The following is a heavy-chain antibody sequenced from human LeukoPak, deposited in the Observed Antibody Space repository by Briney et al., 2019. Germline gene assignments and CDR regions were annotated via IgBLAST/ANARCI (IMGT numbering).Heavy chain of an antibody. CDR1: GGSIGSSSYY. D-gene: IGHD3-9*01. V-gene: IGHV4-39*01. J-gene: IGHJ6*02. CDR3: ARQNDILTGNYGMDV. Sequence: SETLSLTCAVSGGSIGSSSYYWGWIRQPPGKGLEWIGSIYYSGSTYYNPSLKSRVTISVDTSKNQFSLKLSSVTAADTAVYYCARQNDILTGNYGMDVWGQGTTVTVSS. CDR2: IYYSGST.